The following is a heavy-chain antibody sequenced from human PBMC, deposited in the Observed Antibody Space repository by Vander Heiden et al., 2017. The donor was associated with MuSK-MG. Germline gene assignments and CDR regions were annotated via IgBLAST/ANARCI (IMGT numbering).Heavy chain of an antibody. J-gene: IGHJ4*02. CDR2: ISSRSHNI. CDR3: ARYSDYVGGKDFFFDY. D-gene: IGHD4-17*01. Sequence: QVPLVESGRGLVKPGGSLTVSCEASGFTFSDYYMSWVRQAPGKGLEWVAYISSRSHNIFYADSGKGRFTVSRDNAKNSVYLQMTGLGAADTAIYFCARYSDYVGGKDFFFDYWGQGALVTVSS. CDR1: GFTFSDYY. V-gene: IGHV3-11*01.